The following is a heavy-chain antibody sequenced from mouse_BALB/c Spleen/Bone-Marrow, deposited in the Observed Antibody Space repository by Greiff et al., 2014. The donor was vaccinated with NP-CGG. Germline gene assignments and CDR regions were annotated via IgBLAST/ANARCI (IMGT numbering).Heavy chain of an antibody. D-gene: IGHD2-14*01. Sequence: QVQLQQSGPELVKPGASMRISCKASGYTFTTYFIHWVKQRPGQGLEWIGWIYPGNINIKYNENFKDKVTLTADKSSNTAHLQFSSLTSEDSAVYFCARGDYYRSVIDYWGQGTSVTVSS. CDR1: GYTFTTYF. CDR2: IYPGNINI. CDR3: ARGDYYRSVIDY. J-gene: IGHJ4*01. V-gene: IGHV1S56*01.